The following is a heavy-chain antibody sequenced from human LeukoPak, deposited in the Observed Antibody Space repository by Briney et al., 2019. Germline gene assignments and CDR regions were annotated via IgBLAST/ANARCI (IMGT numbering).Heavy chain of an antibody. CDR1: GFTFNIFA. Sequence: PGGSLRLSCAASGFTFNIFAINWVRQAPGKGLEYVSAVSADGGSTYYANSVKGRFTISRDNSKDMLYHQMGSLRGDDMAVYYCARRQCTSSSCYLDYWGQGTLVTVSS. CDR3: ARRQCTSSSCYLDY. V-gene: IGHV3-64*01. D-gene: IGHD2-2*01. J-gene: IGHJ4*02. CDR2: VSADGGST.